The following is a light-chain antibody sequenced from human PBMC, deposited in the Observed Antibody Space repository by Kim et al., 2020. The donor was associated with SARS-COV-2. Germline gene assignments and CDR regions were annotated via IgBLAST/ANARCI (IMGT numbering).Light chain of an antibody. Sequence: SASVGDRVTITCRASENIGTWLAWYQQKPGRAPSLLIYLASTLESGVPSRFSGTGSGTEFSLSITSLQPDDFATYYCQHYSRFPYTFGQGTKLEI. CDR3: QHYSRFPYT. CDR2: LAS. V-gene: IGKV1-5*03. J-gene: IGKJ2*01. CDR1: ENIGTW.